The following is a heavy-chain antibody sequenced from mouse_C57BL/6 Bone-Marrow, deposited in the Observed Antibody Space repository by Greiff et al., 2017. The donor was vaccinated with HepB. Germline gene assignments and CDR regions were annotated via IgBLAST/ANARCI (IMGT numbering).Heavy chain of an antibody. D-gene: IGHD1-1*01. CDR3: ARRKVFATVVATKGAMDY. V-gene: IGHV1-54*01. CDR1: GYAFTNYL. CDR2: INPGSGGT. Sequence: QVQLQQSGAELVRPGTSVKVSCKASGYAFTNYLIEWVKQRPGQGLEWIGVINPGSGGTNYNEKFKGKATLTADKSSSTAYMQLSSLTSEDSAVYFCARRKVFATVVATKGAMDYWGQGTSVTVSS. J-gene: IGHJ4*01.